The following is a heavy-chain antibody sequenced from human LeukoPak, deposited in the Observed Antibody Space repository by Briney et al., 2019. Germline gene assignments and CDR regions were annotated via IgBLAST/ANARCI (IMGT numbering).Heavy chain of an antibody. CDR1: GGSISSYY. D-gene: IGHD1-26*01. Sequence: SETLSLTCTVSGGSISSYYWSWIWQPPGKGLEWIGYIYTSGSTNYNPSLNSRVTISVDTSKTQFSLKLSSVTAADTAVYYCARQGVVVGATEPHAFDIWGQGTMVTVSS. V-gene: IGHV4-4*09. CDR3: ARQGVVVGATEPHAFDI. J-gene: IGHJ3*02. CDR2: IYTSGST.